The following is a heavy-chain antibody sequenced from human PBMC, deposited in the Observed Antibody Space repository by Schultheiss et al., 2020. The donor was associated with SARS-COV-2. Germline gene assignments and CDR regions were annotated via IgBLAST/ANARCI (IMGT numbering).Heavy chain of an antibody. D-gene: IGHD5-18*01. V-gene: IGHV4-4*08. CDR1: GGSFSGYY. CDR2: IYTSGST. CDR3: ARRTLYSYGVNWYFDL. Sequence: SETLSLTCAVYGGSFSGYYWSWIRQPPGKGLEWIGRIYTSGSTNYNPSLKSRVTISVDTSKNQFSLKLSSVTAADTAVYYCARRTLYSYGVNWYFDLWGRGTLVTVSS. J-gene: IGHJ2*01.